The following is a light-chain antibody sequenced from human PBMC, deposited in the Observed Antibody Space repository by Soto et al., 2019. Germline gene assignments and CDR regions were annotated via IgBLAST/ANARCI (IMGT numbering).Light chain of an antibody. J-gene: IGLJ1*01. CDR1: SGHSSYA. Sequence: QLVLTQSPSASASLGASVKLTCTLSSGHSSYAIAWHQQQPEKGPRYLMKLNSDGSHSKGDGIPDRFPGSSSGAERYLTIPGLQSEDEADSYCQTWGTGFYVFGTGTKLTVL. CDR2: LNSDGSH. CDR3: QTWGTGFYV. V-gene: IGLV4-69*01.